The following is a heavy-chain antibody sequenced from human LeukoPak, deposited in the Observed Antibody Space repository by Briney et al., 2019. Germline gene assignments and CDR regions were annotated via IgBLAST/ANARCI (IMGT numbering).Heavy chain of an antibody. V-gene: IGHV3-23*01. CDR3: ATDLPYSSGWYFDY. CDR2: ISGSGGST. J-gene: IGHJ4*02. D-gene: IGHD6-19*01. Sequence: TGGSLRLSCAASGFTFSDYYMSWIRQAPGKGLEWVSAISGSGGSTYYADSVKGRFTISRDNSKNTLYLQMNSLRAEDTAVYYCATDLPYSSGWYFDYWGQGTLVTVSS. CDR1: GFTFSDYY.